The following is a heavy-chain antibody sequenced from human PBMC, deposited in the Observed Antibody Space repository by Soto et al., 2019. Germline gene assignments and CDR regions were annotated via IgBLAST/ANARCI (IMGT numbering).Heavy chain of an antibody. CDR1: GFTFSSYG. J-gene: IGHJ5*01. CDR2: IGYDGSNK. D-gene: IGHD2-2*01. Sequence: QVQLVESGGGVVQPGRSLRLSGAASGFTFSSYGMHWVRQAPGKGLEWVAVIGYDGSNKYYADSVKGRFTISRDNSKNPLHLQMTSLRAPDTAVYYCAIVQLPIVVLPSAGWGSFDPLGQGTLVTLSS. CDR3: AIVQLPIVVLPSAGWGSFDP. V-gene: IGHV3-33*01.